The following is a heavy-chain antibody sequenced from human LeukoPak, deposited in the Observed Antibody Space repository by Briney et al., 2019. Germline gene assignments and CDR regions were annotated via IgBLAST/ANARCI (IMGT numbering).Heavy chain of an antibody. D-gene: IGHD2-15*01. J-gene: IGHJ4*02. Sequence: ASVRVSCKASGYTFASYDINWVRQAPGQGLEWMGWINPNSGNTGYTQKFQGRVTMTRDTSITTAYMEVSSLTSGDTAIYYCARTLRRRCSGGSCYSPHLGYWGQGTLVTVSS. CDR1: GYTFASYD. V-gene: IGHV1-8*01. CDR3: ARTLRRRCSGGSCYSPHLGY. CDR2: INPNSGNT.